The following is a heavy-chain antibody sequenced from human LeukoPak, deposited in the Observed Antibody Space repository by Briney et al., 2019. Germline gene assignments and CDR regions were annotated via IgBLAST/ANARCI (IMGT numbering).Heavy chain of an antibody. J-gene: IGHJ3*02. D-gene: IGHD3-22*01. V-gene: IGHV4-59*08. CDR2: IYYSGST. CDR3: ARSVDSSGYYYSASDAFDI. Sequence: GSLRLSCAASGFTFSSYAMSWVRQPPGKGLEWIGYIYYSGSTNYNPSLKSRVTISVDTSKNQFSLKLSSVTAADTAVYYCARSVDSSGYYYSASDAFDIWGQGTMVTVSS. CDR1: GFTFSSYA.